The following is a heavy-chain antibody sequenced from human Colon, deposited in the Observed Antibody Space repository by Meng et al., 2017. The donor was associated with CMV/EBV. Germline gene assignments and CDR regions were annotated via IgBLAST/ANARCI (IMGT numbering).Heavy chain of an antibody. CDR1: GFTFSRYE. V-gene: IGHV3-48*03. CDR2: IRGRDNMI. J-gene: IGHJ6*02. D-gene: IGHD1/OR15-1a*01. Sequence: GGSLRLSCAASGFTFSRYEMNWVRQAPGKGLEWISYIRGRDNMIYYSDSVKGRFIISRDNAKNSLYLQMSSLRAEDTAMYYCARNKEGDYYYGMDVWGQGTTVTVSS. CDR3: ARNKEGDYYYGMDV.